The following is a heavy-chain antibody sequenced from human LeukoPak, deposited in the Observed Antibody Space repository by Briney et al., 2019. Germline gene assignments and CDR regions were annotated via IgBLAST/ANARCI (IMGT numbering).Heavy chain of an antibody. CDR2: IYSRGTT. CDR3: TRGDDFGDS. D-gene: IGHD4-17*01. Sequence: GGSLRLSCAASGFTFSSYSMNWVRQPPGKGLEWVSLIYSRGTTYYADSVKGRFTISRDNSNNTLYLQMNSLRVDDTAMYYCTRGDDFGDSWGQGTLVTVSS. J-gene: IGHJ4*02. V-gene: IGHV3-53*03. CDR1: GFTFSSYS.